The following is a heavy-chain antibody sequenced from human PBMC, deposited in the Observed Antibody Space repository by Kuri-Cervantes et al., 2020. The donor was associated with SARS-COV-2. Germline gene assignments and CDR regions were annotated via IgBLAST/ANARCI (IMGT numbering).Heavy chain of an antibody. D-gene: IGHD7-27*01. V-gene: IGHV3-7*03. Sequence: WETLSLTCPSDPFTFCRHWMSWVRQAPGKGLEWVANIKQDGSEKYYVDSVKGRFTISRDNAKNSLYLQMNSLRAEDTALYYCARDRELGTRVTNWFAPWSHGPLVTVSS. CDR2: IKQDGSEK. J-gene: IGHJ5*02. CDR1: PFTFCRHW. CDR3: ARDRELGTRVTNWFAP.